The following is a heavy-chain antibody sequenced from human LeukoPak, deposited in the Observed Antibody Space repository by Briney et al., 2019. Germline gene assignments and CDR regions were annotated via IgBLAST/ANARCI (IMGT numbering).Heavy chain of an antibody. CDR1: GFTFSSYT. V-gene: IGHV3-23*01. Sequence: GGSLRLSCAASGFTFSSYTMSWVRQAPGKGLEWVSGISASGGSTYHADSVKGRFTISRDNSKNTLNLQMNSLRAEDTAVYYCAKGELLESFDPWGQGTLVIVSS. D-gene: IGHD3-10*01. CDR2: ISASGGST. CDR3: AKGELLESFDP. J-gene: IGHJ5*02.